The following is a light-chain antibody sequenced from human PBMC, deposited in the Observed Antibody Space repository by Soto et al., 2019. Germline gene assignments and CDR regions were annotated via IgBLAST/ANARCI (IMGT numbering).Light chain of an antibody. Sequence: QSVLTQPPSVSGAPGQRVTISCTGSSSNIGAGYDVPWYQQLPGTAPKLLIYGNSNRPSGVPDRFSGSKSGTSASLSITGLQAEEEADYYCQCYDNSLSGSYVFGTGTKLTVL. CDR2: GNS. J-gene: IGLJ1*01. V-gene: IGLV1-40*01. CDR1: SSNIGAGYD. CDR3: QCYDNSLSGSYV.